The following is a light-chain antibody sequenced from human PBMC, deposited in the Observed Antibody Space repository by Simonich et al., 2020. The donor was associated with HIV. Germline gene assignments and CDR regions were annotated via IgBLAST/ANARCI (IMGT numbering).Light chain of an antibody. J-gene: IGKJ1*01. CDR1: QSISSW. CDR2: KAS. CDR3: QQSYSSLWT. V-gene: IGKV1-5*03. Sequence: DIQMTQSPSTLSASVGDRVTITCRASQSISSWLAWYQQKPGKAPKLLIYKASSLESGVPSRFSGSGSGTDFTLTISSLQHEDFATYYCQQSYSSLWTFGQGTKVEIK.